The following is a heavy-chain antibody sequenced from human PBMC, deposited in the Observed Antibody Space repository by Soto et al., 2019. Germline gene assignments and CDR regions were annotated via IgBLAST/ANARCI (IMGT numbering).Heavy chain of an antibody. D-gene: IGHD4-17*01. CDR3: AKDDDYGDLRS. CDR2: ISYDGSNK. V-gene: IGHV3-30*18. CDR1: GFTFSSYG. J-gene: IGHJ5*02. Sequence: GGSLRLSCAASGFTFSSYGMHWVRQAPGKGLEWVAVISYDGSNKYYADSVKGRFTISRDNSKNTLYLQMNSLRAEDTAVYYCAKDDDYGDLRSWGQGTLVTVSS.